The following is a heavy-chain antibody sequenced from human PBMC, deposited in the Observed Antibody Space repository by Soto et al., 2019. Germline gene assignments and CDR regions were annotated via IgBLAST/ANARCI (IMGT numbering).Heavy chain of an antibody. CDR3: ARDLAAVPRAFDY. CDR1: GGSISSYF. D-gene: IGHD6-19*01. CDR2: VYYTGTT. J-gene: IGHJ4*02. V-gene: IGHV4-59*01. Sequence: TLSLTCTVSGGSISSYFYIWVRQPPGKGLEWIGSVYYTGTTDYNPSLKSRVTISVDTSKTQFSLNLRSVTAADTAVYYCARDLAAVPRAFDYWGRGTLVTVSS.